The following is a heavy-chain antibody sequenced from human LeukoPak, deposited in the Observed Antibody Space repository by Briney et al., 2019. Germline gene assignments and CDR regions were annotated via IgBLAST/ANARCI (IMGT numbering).Heavy chain of an antibody. CDR2: IYHSGST. V-gene: IGHV4-30-2*01. CDR3: ARVPGGFSSSDY. D-gene: IGHD6-6*01. J-gene: IGHJ4*02. Sequence: SQTLSLTCTVSGGSISSGGYYWSWIRQPPGKGLEWIGYIYHSGSTYYKPSLKSRVTISVDRSKNQFSLKLSSATAADTAVYYCARVPGGFSSSDYWGQGTLVTVSS. CDR1: GGSISSGGYY.